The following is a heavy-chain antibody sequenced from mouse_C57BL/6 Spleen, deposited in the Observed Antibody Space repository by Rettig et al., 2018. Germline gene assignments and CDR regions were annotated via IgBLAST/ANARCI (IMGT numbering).Heavy chain of an antibody. J-gene: IGHJ2*01. CDR2: IYWDDDK. CDR3: ARRAYDYDEDYFDY. Sequence: LAHIYWDDDKRYNPSLKSRLTISKDTSRNQVFLKITSVDTADTATYYCARRAYDYDEDYFDYWGQGTTLTVSS. V-gene: IGHV8-12*01. D-gene: IGHD2-4*01.